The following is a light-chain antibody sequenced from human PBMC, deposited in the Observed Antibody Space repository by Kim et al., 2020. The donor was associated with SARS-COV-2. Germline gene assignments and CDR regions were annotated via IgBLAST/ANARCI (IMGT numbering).Light chain of an antibody. J-gene: IGKJ1*01. CDR2: WAS. Sequence: DIVMTQSPDSLAVSLGERATINCKASQSLLYRSNNKNYLAWYQHKPGQPPKLLIYWASTRESGVPDRFSGSGSGTDFTLTITSLQAEDVAVYYCQQDYSGPWTFGQGTKVDIK. CDR3: QQDYSGPWT. CDR1: QSLLYRSNNKNY. V-gene: IGKV4-1*01.